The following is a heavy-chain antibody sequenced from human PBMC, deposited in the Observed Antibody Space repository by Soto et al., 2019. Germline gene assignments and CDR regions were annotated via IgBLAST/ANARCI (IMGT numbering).Heavy chain of an antibody. J-gene: IGHJ4*02. D-gene: IGHD2-2*01. V-gene: IGHV3-66*01. CDR1: GFTVSSNY. CDR3: ASDGSSSPTEY. CDR2: IYSGDSGST. Sequence: PGGSLRLSCAASGFTVSSNYMSWVRQAPGKGLEWVSVIYSGDSGSTYYADSVKGRFTISRDISKNTVYLQMNSLRAEDTAVYYCASDGSSSPTEYWGQGTLVTVSS.